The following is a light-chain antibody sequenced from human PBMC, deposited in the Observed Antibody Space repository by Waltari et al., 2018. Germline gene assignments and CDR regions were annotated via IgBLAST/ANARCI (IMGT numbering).Light chain of an antibody. Sequence: EVVLTQPPATLSVSPGETAPLPCRASQSVNYYLAWYQQKDGQAPRLLIYGASTRATGIPARFSGSGSGTEFTLSISSLQSEDFAIYYCQQYDEWPRTFGHGTRVEI. J-gene: IGKJ1*01. V-gene: IGKV3-15*01. CDR3: QQYDEWPRT. CDR2: GAS. CDR1: QSVNYY.